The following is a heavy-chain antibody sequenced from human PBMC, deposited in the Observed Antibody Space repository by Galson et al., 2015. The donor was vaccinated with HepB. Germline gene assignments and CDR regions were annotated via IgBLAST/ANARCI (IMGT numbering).Heavy chain of an antibody. CDR1: GFTFGYYA. Sequence: SLRLSCAASGFTFGYYAMSWFRQAPGRGLEWVASIRSITYGGTIKYAASVKGRFTISRDDSKSIVYLQMNSLKIEDTAVYYCTRDLGWHFESSGPFDCWGQGALVAVSS. J-gene: IGHJ4*02. CDR3: TRDLGWHFESSGPFDC. CDR2: IRSITYGGTI. V-gene: IGHV3-49*03. D-gene: IGHD3-22*01.